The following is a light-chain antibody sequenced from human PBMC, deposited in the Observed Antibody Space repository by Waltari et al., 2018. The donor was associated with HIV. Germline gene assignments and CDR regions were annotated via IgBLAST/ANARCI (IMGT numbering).Light chain of an antibody. CDR2: EVS. Sequence: QSALTQPASVSGSPGQSITISCAGTSSDVGGSDFVSWYQQHPGKAPKLMIYEVSNRPSGVSNRFSGSKSGNTASLTVSGLQAEDEADYYCSSYTGSSTYVVFGGGTKLTVL. V-gene: IGLV2-14*01. CDR1: SSDVGGSDF. CDR3: SSYTGSSTYVV. J-gene: IGLJ2*01.